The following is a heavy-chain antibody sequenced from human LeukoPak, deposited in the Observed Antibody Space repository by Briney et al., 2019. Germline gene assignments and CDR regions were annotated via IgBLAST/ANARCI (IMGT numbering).Heavy chain of an antibody. CDR1: GGSITSISYY. J-gene: IGHJ4*02. D-gene: IGHD6-19*01. CDR3: ARRGSGWYYFDY. V-gene: IGHV4-39*01. Sequence: SETLSLTCAVSGGSITSISYYWGWIRQPPGKGLQWIGSIYYSGSTYYNPSLKSRVTISVDTSKNQFSLKLSSVTAADTAVYYCARRGSGWYYFDYWGQGTLVTVSS. CDR2: IYYSGST.